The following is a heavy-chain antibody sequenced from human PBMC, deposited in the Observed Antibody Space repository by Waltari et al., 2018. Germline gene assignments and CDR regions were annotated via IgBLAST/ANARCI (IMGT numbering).Heavy chain of an antibody. D-gene: IGHD1-26*01. CDR1: GYSFNSYW. CDR3: ARRVGGSYDDY. Sequence: EVQLVQSGAEGKKPGESLKISWKGSGYSFNSYWIGWARKMPGKGLGWMGFIHPGDPDTRYSPSFQGQVTISADKSISTAYLQWSSLKASDTAMYYCARRVGGSYDDYWGQGTLVTVSS. V-gene: IGHV5-51*01. J-gene: IGHJ4*02. CDR2: IHPGDPDT.